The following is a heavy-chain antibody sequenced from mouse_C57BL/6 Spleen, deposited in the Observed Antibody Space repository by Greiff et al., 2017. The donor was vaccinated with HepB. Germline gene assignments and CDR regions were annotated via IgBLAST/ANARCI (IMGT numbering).Heavy chain of an antibody. CDR2: ISYDGSN. J-gene: IGHJ3*01. V-gene: IGHV3-6*01. CDR1: GYSITSGYY. CDR3: ANRAY. Sequence: DVQLQESGPGLVKPSQSLSLTCSVTGYSITSGYYWNWIRQFPGNKLEWMGYISYDGSNNYNPSLKNRISITRDTSKNQFFLKLNSVTTEDTATYYCANRAYWGQGTLVTVSA.